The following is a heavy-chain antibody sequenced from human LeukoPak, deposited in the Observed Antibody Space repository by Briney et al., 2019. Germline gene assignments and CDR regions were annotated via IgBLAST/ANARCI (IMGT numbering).Heavy chain of an antibody. D-gene: IGHD3/OR15-3a*01. J-gene: IGHJ5*02. CDR1: GGSISSGSDY. Sequence: SETLSLTCTVSGGSISSGSDYWSWIRQSAGKGLEWIGRIYSSGSANYNPSLKSRLTMAVDTSKNQISLKLTSVTAADTAVYYCARDSGFWTFDPWGQGALVTVSS. CDR2: IYSSGSA. CDR3: ARDSGFWTFDP. V-gene: IGHV4-61*02.